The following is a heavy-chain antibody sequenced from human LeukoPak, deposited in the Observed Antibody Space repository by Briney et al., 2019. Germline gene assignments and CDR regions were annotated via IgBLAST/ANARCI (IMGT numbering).Heavy chain of an antibody. D-gene: IGHD3/OR15-3a*01. CDR1: GVSISSSNSY. V-gene: IGHV4-39*01. CDR3: ARQTGSGLFILP. J-gene: IGHJ4*02. Sequence: SETLSLTCTVSGVSISSSNSYWGWIRQPPGKGLEWIGSIYYSGNTYYNASLKSQVSISIDTSKNRFSLKLTSVTAAGTAVYYCARQTGSGLFILPGGQGTLVTVSS. CDR2: IYYSGNT.